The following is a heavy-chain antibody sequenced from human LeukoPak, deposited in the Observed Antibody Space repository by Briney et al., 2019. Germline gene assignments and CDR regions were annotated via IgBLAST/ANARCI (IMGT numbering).Heavy chain of an antibody. CDR3: ANEAAAGF. CDR1: GFTFNKYA. J-gene: IGHJ4*02. CDR2: VTGSGAST. V-gene: IGHV3-23*01. Sequence: GGSLRLSCAASGFTFNKYAMTWVRQAPGKGLEWVSTVTGSGASTYYADSVKGRFTISRDNSKNTLYLQMNSLRVEDTAIYYCANEAAAGFWGQGTLVTVSS. D-gene: IGHD6-13*01.